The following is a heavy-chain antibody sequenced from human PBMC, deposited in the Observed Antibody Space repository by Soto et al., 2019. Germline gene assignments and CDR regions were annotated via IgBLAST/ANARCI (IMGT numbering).Heavy chain of an antibody. V-gene: IGHV4-59*08. CDR3: SRHVGSSGWIAYYYYYYMDV. CDR1: GGSISSYY. J-gene: IGHJ6*03. D-gene: IGHD6-19*01. CDR2: IYYSGST. Sequence: PSETLSLTCTVSGGSISSYYWSWIRQPPGKGLDWIGYIYYSGSTNYNSSLKSRVTISVDTSKNQFSLKLSSVTAADTAVYYFSRHVGSSGWIAYYYYYYMDVWGKGTTVTSP.